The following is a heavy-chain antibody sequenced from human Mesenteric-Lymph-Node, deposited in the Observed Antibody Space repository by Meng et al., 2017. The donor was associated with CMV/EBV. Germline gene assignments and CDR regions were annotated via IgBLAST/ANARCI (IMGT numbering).Heavy chain of an antibody. CDR3: AKGYNNYAMDV. V-gene: IGHV3-7*01. D-gene: IGHD5-24*01. Sequence: GESLKISCAASGFTFSSYWMSWVRQAPGKGLEWVANIKQDGSEKYYVVSVKGRFTISRDNAKNSLYLQMNSLRAEDTAVYYCAKGYNNYAMDVWGQGATVTVSS. J-gene: IGHJ6*02. CDR1: GFTFSSYW. CDR2: IKQDGSEK.